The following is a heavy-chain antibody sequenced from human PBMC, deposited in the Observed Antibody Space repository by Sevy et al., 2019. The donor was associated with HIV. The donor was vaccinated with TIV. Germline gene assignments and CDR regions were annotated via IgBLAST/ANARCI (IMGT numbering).Heavy chain of an antibody. CDR3: ARGGGNDWYYFDY. D-gene: IGHD3-9*01. CDR1: GGTFSSYG. CDR2: IIPILGTV. Sequence: ASVKVSCKASGGTFSSYGISWVRLAPGQGLEWMGGIIPILGTVNYAQKFQGRVTITADESTKTAYMELSSLRSEDTAVYYCARGGGNDWYYFDYWGQETLVTVSS. V-gene: IGHV1-69*13. J-gene: IGHJ4*02.